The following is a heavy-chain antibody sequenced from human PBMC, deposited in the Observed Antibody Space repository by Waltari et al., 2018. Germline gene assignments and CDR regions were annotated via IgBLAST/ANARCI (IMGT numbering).Heavy chain of an antibody. Sequence: VQYAQSGGEVKKPGSALKVYCKASAGSFGGYVIRWVRQAPGQGLEWMGVISHMFGIPDFSQKFQDRLTIPADESTNTAYMELSSLTSEDTAIYYCARHELGISQYYYNMYVWGQGTTVTITS. J-gene: IGHJ6*03. CDR3: ARHELGISQYYYNMYV. CDR1: AGSFGGYV. D-gene: IGHD7-27*01. V-gene: IGHV1-69*12. CDR2: ISHMFGIP.